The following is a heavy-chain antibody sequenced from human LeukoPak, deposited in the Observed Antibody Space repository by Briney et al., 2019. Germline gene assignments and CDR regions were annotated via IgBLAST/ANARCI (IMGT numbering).Heavy chain of an antibody. D-gene: IGHD1-26*01. Sequence: PGGSLRLSCAAPGFTFNDYGLHWVRQAPGKGLEWVAVISYDGDEKHYTESVKGRFTISRDSSKNTVLLEMNSLRFDDTAIYYCARGHYSGTFWRTGAFDYWGQGTLVTVSS. V-gene: IGHV3-30*03. CDR2: ISYDGDEK. J-gene: IGHJ4*02. CDR3: ARGHYSGTFWRTGAFDY. CDR1: GFTFNDYG.